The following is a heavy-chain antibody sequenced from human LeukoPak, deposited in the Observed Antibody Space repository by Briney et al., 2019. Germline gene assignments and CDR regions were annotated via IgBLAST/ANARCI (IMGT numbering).Heavy chain of an antibody. CDR1: GFTFSIYW. CDR2: IKEDGSEK. J-gene: IGHJ4*02. Sequence: GGSLRLSCAASGFTFSIYWMTWVRQAPGKGLEWVANIKEDGSEKYYVDSVKGRFTISRDNAKTSLYLQMNSLRVEDTAVYYCARARSGSYDYFDYWGQGTLVTLSS. V-gene: IGHV3-7*01. CDR3: ARARSGSYDYFDY. D-gene: IGHD1-26*01.